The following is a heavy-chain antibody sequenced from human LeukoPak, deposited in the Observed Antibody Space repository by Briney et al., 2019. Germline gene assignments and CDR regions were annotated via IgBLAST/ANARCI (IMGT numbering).Heavy chain of an antibody. Sequence: GGSLRLSCAASGFTFSSYAMHWVRQAPGKGLEWVAVISYDGSNKYYADSVKGRFTISRDNSKNTLYLQMNSLKTEDTAVYHCTRDRGAYNLYDYWGQGTLVTVSS. J-gene: IGHJ4*02. CDR3: TRDRGAYNLYDY. D-gene: IGHD1-1*01. V-gene: IGHV3-30*04. CDR2: ISYDGSNK. CDR1: GFTFSSYA.